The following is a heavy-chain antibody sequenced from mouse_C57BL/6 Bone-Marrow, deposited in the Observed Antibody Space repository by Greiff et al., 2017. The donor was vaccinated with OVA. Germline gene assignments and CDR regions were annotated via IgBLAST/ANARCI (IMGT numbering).Heavy chain of an antibody. CDR1: GYTFTSYW. Sequence: VQLQQPGAELVRPGSSVKLSCKASGYTFTSYWMHWVKQRPIQGLEWIGNIDPSDSETHYNQKFKDKATLTVDKSSSTAYMQLSSLTSEDSAVYYCARGDWFYAMDDWGQGTSVTVSS. J-gene: IGHJ4*01. CDR2: IDPSDSET. D-gene: IGHD2-2*01. V-gene: IGHV1-52*01. CDR3: ARGDWFYAMDD.